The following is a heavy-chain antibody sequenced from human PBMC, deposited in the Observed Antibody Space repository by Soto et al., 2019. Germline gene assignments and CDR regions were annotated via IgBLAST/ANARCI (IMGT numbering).Heavy chain of an antibody. V-gene: IGHV1-18*04. CDR2: ISGYNGNT. J-gene: IGHJ6*02. CDR3: ARDVFCGGAPACPDMDV. D-gene: IGHD2-21*01. CDR1: GYTFSGYS. Sequence: QVVLEQSGGEVKKPGASVKVSCKASGYTFSGYSITWVRQAPVQGLEWMGRISGYNGNTNYARTLRGRLTLTTDTSTSTAYMELRSLTSDDTAVYYCARDVFCGGAPACPDMDVWGQGTTVTVSS.